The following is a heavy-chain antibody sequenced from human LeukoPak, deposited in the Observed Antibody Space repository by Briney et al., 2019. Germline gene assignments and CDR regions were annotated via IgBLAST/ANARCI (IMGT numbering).Heavy chain of an antibody. Sequence: GGSLRLSCEASGFTFSSSAMSWVRQAPGKGLEWVSAISNNGGYTYYADSVQGRFTISRDNSKSTLCLQMNSLRAEDTAVYYCAKQLGFCSDGSCYFPYWGQGTLVTVSS. CDR2: ISNNGGYT. D-gene: IGHD2-15*01. V-gene: IGHV3-23*01. CDR3: AKQLGFCSDGSCYFPY. J-gene: IGHJ4*02. CDR1: GFTFSSSA.